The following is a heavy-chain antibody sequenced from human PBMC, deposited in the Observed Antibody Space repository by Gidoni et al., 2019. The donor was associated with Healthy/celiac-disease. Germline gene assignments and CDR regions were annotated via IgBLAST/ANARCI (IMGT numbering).Heavy chain of an antibody. CDR2: IKHSGST. J-gene: IGHJ4*02. CDR3: ARGRRRYCSGGSCYSLDY. V-gene: IGHV4-34*01. Sequence: QVQLQPWGAGRLKPSETLSPTCAVYGGSFRGYYWSWIRQPPGKGLEWIGEIKHSGSTNYNPSLKSRVTISVDTSKNQFSLKLSSVTAADTAVYYCARGRRRYCSGGSCYSLDYWGQGTLVTVSS. D-gene: IGHD2-15*01. CDR1: GGSFRGYY.